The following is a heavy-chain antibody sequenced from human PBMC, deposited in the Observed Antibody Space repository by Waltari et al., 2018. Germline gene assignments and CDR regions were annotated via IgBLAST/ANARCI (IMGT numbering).Heavy chain of an antibody. Sequence: EVQLLESGGGLVQPGGSLRLSCAASGFTFSSYAMIWVRQAPGKGLEWVSAISGSGGSTYYADSVKGLFTISRDNSKNTLYLQMNSLRAEDTAVYYCAKVRTGIAVADSPLFDYWGQGTLVTVSS. CDR3: AKVRTGIAVADSPLFDY. CDR2: ISGSGGST. V-gene: IGHV3-23*01. CDR1: GFTFSSYA. D-gene: IGHD6-19*01. J-gene: IGHJ4*02.